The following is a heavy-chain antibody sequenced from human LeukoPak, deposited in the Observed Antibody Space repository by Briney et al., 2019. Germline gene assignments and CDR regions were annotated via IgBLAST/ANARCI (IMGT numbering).Heavy chain of an antibody. J-gene: IGHJ4*02. D-gene: IGHD6-13*01. CDR2: INPNSGGT. V-gene: IGHV1-2*02. Sequence: ASVKVSCKASGYIFTGYYMHWVRQAPGQGLEWMGWINPNSGGTNYAQKFQGRVTMTRDTSISTAYMELSRLRSDDTAVYYCARVGIAAAGTDFDYWGQGTLVTVSS. CDR3: ARVGIAAAGTDFDY. CDR1: GYIFTGYY.